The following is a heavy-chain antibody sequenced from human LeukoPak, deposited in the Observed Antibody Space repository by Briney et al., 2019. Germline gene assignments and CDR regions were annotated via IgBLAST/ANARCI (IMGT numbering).Heavy chain of an antibody. CDR2: ISWNSGSI. V-gene: IGHV3-9*01. CDR3: AKGRGGAVADYFDY. J-gene: IGHJ4*02. Sequence: GGSLRLSCAASGFTFDDYAMHWVRQAPGKGLEWVSGISWNSGSIGYADSVKGRFTISRDNAKNSLYLQMNSLRAEDTALYYCAKGRGGAVADYFDYWGQGTLVTVSS. D-gene: IGHD6-19*01. CDR1: GFTFDDYA.